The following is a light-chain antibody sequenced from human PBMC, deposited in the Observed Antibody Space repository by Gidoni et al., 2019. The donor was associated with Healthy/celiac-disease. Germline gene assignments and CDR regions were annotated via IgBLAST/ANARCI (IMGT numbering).Light chain of an antibody. CDR3: QAWDSSTHVV. CDR2: QDS. V-gene: IGLV3-1*01. J-gene: IGLJ2*01. CDR1: NLGEKY. Sequence: SYELTQPPSVSVSPGQTASITCSGDNLGEKYACWYQQKPGQSPVLVIYQDSKRPSGIPERFSGSNSGNTATLTISGTQAMDEADYYCQAWDSSTHVVFGGGTKLTVL.